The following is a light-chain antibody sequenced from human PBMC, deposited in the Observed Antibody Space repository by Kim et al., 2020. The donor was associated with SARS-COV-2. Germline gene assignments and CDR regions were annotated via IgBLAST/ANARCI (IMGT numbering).Light chain of an antibody. CDR2: GAS. J-gene: IGKJ1*01. CDR3: QQYNRWQRT. CDR1: QSVSSN. Sequence: EIVMTQSPATLSVSPGERATLSCRASQSVSSNLAWYQQKAGQAPRLLIYGASTRATGIPARFSGSGSGTEFTLTISSLQSEDFAVYYCQQYNRWQRTFGQGTKVDIK. V-gene: IGKV3-15*01.